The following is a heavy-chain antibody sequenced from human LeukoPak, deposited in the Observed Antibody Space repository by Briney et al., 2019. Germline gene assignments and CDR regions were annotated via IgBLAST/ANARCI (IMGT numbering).Heavy chain of an antibody. CDR1: GFTFSSYA. CDR3: AKGSHFDY. CDR2: ISGSGGST. J-gene: IGHJ4*02. V-gene: IGHV3-23*01. Sequence: GGSLRLSCAASGFTFSSYAMTWVRQAPGKGLEWVSGISGSGGSTYYADSVKGRFTISGDNSKNTLWLQMNSLRAEDTAVYYCAKGSHFDYWGQGTLVTVSS.